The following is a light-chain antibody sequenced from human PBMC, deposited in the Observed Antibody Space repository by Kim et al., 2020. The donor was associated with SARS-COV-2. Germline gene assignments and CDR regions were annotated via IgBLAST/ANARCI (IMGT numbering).Light chain of an antibody. V-gene: IGLV2-11*01. CDR1: SRYVVCYAY. J-gene: IGLJ2*01. Sequence: PSVPLFSTLTSRYVVCYAYVSWSQQHPGHVPQLFIYAVNRPPSGVPDRFSGSKSDNTASLTLSGLQPDDEADYYCCSYAGSYNAVFGGGTQLTVL. CDR2: AVN. CDR3: CSYAGSYNAV.